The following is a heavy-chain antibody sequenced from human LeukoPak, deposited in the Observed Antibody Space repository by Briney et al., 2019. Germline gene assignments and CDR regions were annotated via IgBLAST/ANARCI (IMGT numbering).Heavy chain of an antibody. CDR3: ARDGWPGSSYYRPFDY. CDR2: ISSGSGYI. CDR1: GFTFSSHS. J-gene: IGHJ4*02. V-gene: IGHV3-21*01. D-gene: IGHD6-13*01. Sequence: GGSLRLSCAASGFTFSSHSINWVRQAQGKGLEWVSSISSGSGYIYYADSVKGRFTISRDDAKNSLYLQMNSLRAEDTAVYYCARDGWPGSSYYRPFDYWGQGTLVTVSS.